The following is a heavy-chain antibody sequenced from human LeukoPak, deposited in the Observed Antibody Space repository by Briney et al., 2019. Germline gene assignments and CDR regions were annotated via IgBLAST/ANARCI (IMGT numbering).Heavy chain of an antibody. CDR2: IYYSGST. J-gene: IGHJ4*02. V-gene: IGHV4-39*01. Sequence: SETLSLTCTVSGCSISSSSYYWGWLRQPPGKVLEWIGSIYYSGSTYYNPALDSLVTISVDTSKNQFPLKLSSVTAADTAVYYCARLAASTVTTSVGYYFDYWGGGTLVTVSS. CDR3: ARLAASTVTTSVGYYFDY. CDR1: GCSISSSSYY. D-gene: IGHD4-17*01.